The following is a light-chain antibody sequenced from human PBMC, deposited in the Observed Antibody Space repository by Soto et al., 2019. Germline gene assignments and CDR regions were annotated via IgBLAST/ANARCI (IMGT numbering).Light chain of an antibody. CDR1: QTVVSW. J-gene: IGKJ2*01. Sequence: DVQMTQSPSTLSASIGDTVTITCRASQTVVSWLAWYHQKPGRPPKLLIYMASILESGVPSRFSGRGSGTEFTLTISGLQPDDLGYYYCQQYNSYPKTFGEGTKLDI. CDR2: MAS. CDR3: QQYNSYPKT. V-gene: IGKV1-5*03.